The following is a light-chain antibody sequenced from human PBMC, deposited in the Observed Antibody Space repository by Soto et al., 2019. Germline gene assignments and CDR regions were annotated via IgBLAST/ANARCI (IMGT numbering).Light chain of an antibody. Sequence: DLQLTRSPATLSSSVGDRVTITCRASQTISSWLAWYQQKPGKAPKLLIYKASTLKSGVPSRFSGSGSGTEFTLTISNLQPDDFATYYCQHYNSYSEAFGQGTKVDIK. CDR2: KAS. J-gene: IGKJ1*01. V-gene: IGKV1-5*03. CDR1: QTISSW. CDR3: QHYNSYSEA.